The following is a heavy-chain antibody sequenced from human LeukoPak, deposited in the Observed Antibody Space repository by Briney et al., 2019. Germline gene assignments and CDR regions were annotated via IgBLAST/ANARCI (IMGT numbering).Heavy chain of an antibody. CDR3: AKNRYDFWSGYSTSSFDY. CDR1: GFTFSSYE. V-gene: IGHV3-30*02. J-gene: IGHJ4*02. Sequence: GGSLRLSCAASGFTFSSYEMNWVRQAPGKGLEWVAFIRYDGSNKYYADSVKGRFTISRDNSKNTLYLQMNSLRAEDTAVYYCAKNRYDFWSGYSTSSFDYWGQGTLVTVSS. D-gene: IGHD3-3*01. CDR2: IRYDGSNK.